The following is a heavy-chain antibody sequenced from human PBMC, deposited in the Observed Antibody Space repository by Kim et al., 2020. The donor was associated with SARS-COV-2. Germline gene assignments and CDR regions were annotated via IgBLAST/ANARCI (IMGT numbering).Heavy chain of an antibody. J-gene: IGHJ6*02. CDR3: ARYLVQGVIRDYGMDV. V-gene: IGHV3-30*01. Sequence: SVKSRFTSARDNSKHTLYLQMNSMRAEDTAVYYCARYLVQGVIRDYGMDVWGQGTTVTVSS. D-gene: IGHD3-10*01.